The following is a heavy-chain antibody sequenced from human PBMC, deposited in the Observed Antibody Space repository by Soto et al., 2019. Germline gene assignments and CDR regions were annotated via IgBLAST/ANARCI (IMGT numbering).Heavy chain of an antibody. D-gene: IGHD3-3*01. V-gene: IGHV1-2*02. Sequence: ASVKVSCKASGYTFTGYYMHWVRQAPGQGLEWMGWINPNSGGTNYAQKFQGRVTMTRDTSSSTAYMELSRLRSDDTAVYYCARKAPRARHYDFWSGPSYGMDVWGQGTTVTVSS. CDR2: INPNSGGT. CDR3: ARKAPRARHYDFWSGPSYGMDV. J-gene: IGHJ6*02. CDR1: GYTFTGYY.